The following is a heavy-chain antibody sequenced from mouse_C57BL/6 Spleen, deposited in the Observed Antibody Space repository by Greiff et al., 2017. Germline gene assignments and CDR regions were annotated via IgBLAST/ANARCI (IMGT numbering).Heavy chain of an antibody. CDR1: GYTFTSYW. Sequence: QVQLQQPGAELVRPGSSVKLSCKASGYTFTSYWMHWVKQRPIQGLEWIGNIDPSDSETHYNQKFKDKATLTVDKSSSTAYMQLSSLTSEDSAVYYCARYDGYYVGMDYWGQGTSVTVSS. CDR2: IDPSDSET. J-gene: IGHJ4*01. D-gene: IGHD2-3*01. CDR3: ARYDGYYVGMDY. V-gene: IGHV1-52*01.